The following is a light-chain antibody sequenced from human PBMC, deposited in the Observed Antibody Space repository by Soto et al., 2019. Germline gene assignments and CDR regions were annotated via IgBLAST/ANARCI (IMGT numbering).Light chain of an antibody. J-gene: IGKJ1*01. CDR1: QSITTW. V-gene: IGKV1-5*03. CDR3: QQYNSYSWT. CDR2: KAS. Sequence: DIQMTQSPSTLSAFVGDRVTITCRASQSITTWLAWYQQKPGKAPKVLIHKASSLKSGVPSRFSGSGSGTEFTLTISSLQPDDIANYYCQQYNSYSWTFGQGTKV.